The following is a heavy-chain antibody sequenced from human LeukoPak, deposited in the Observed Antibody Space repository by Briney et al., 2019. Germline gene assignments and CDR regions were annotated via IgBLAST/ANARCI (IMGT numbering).Heavy chain of an antibody. Sequence: PSETLSLTCTVSGFSISSGYYWAWIRQPPGTGLEWIGNIYHNGNTYYNPSLKTRVTISLDTSKNQFSLKLSSVTAADTALFYCARDPHPDNSGSYPFDYWGQGILVTVSS. D-gene: IGHD3-22*01. J-gene: IGHJ4*02. CDR1: GFSISSGYY. V-gene: IGHV4-38-2*02. CDR2: IYHNGNT. CDR3: ARDPHPDNSGSYPFDY.